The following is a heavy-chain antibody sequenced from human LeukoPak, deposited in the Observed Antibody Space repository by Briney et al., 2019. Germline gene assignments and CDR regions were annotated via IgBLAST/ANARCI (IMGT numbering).Heavy chain of an antibody. J-gene: IGHJ4*02. CDR3: ARGTRSLIAAAGTEDY. D-gene: IGHD6-13*01. CDR1: GGSISSGDYY. Sequence: SETLSLTCTVSGGSISSGDYYWSWIRQPPGKGLEWIGCIYYSGSTYYNPSLKSRVTISVDTSKNQFSLKLSSVTAADTAVYYCARGTRSLIAAAGTEDYWGQGTLVTVSS. CDR2: IYYSGST. V-gene: IGHV4-30-4*01.